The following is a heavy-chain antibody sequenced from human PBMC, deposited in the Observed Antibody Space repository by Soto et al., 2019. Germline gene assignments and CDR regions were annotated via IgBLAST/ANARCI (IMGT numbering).Heavy chain of an antibody. D-gene: IGHD3-3*01. CDR2: MNPNSGNT. CDR1: GYTFTSYD. CDR3: ARAPSIFGVVISRYYYYMDV. V-gene: IGHV1-8*01. Sequence: ASVKVSCKASGYTFTSYDINWVRQATGQGLEWMGWMNPNSGNTGYAQKFQGRVTMTRNTSISTAYMELSSLRSEDTAVYYCARAPSIFGVVISRYYYYMDVWGKGTTVTVSS. J-gene: IGHJ6*03.